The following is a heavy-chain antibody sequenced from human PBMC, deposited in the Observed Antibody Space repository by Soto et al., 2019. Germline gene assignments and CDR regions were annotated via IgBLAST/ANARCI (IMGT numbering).Heavy chain of an antibody. CDR3: ARFDTAIVWHYYYGMDV. Sequence: QVQLQQWGAGLLKPSETLSLTCAVYGGSFSGYYWSWIRQPPGTGLEWIGEINHSGSTNYNPSLKSRVTISVDTSKNQFSLKLSSVTAADTAVYYCARFDTAIVWHYYYGMDVWGQWTTVTVSS. D-gene: IGHD5-18*01. V-gene: IGHV4-34*01. J-gene: IGHJ6*02. CDR1: GGSFSGYY. CDR2: INHSGST.